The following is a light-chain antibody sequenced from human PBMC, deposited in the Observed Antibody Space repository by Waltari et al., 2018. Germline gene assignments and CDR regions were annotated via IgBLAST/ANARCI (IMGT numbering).Light chain of an antibody. J-gene: IGKJ4*01. V-gene: IGKV4-1*01. Sequence: DIVMTQSPDSLAVSLGARATINCKSSPSILYRSNNKNYLAWYQQKPGQSPKLLINWASTRESGVPDRFSGSGSGTDFTLTISSLQAEDVAVYFCQQHYNTPLTFGGGTKVEIK. CDR2: WAS. CDR1: PSILYRSNNKNY. CDR3: QQHYNTPLT.